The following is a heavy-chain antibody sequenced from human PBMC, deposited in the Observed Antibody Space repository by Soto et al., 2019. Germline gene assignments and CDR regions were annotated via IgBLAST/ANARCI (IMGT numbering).Heavy chain of an antibody. CDR2: IYYNGRT. D-gene: IGHD1-26*01. Sequence: PSETLSLTCTVSGGSISSSSYYWYWIRQPPGMGLEWIGNIYYNGRTFYNPSLRSRVTMSVDTSQNQFSLRLSSVTAADTAVYYCARRPKSGSFHYYGVDVWGQGTTVTVSS. CDR3: ARRPKSGSFHYYGVDV. V-gene: IGHV4-39*01. CDR1: GGSISSSSYY. J-gene: IGHJ6*02.